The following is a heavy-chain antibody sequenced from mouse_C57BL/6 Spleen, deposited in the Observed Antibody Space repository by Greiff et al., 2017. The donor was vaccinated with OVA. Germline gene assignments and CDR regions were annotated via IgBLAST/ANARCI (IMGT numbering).Heavy chain of an antibody. CDR3: ARMGWLPLFDY. V-gene: IGHV1-64*01. D-gene: IGHD2-3*01. CDR1: GYTFTSYW. CDR2: IHPNSGST. Sequence: QVQLQQPGAELVKPGASVKLSCKASGYTFTSYWMHWVKQRPGQGLEWIGMIHPNSGSTNYNEKFKSKATLTVDKSSSTAYMQLSSLTSEDSAVYYCARMGWLPLFDYWGQGTTLTVSS. J-gene: IGHJ2*01.